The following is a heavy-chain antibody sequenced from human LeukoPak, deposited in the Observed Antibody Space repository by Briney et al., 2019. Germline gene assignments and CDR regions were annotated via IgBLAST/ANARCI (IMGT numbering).Heavy chain of an antibody. Sequence: GGTLRLSCAASGFTFDDYAMHWVRQAPGKGLEWVSLISGDGGSTYYADSVKGRFTISRDNSKNSLYLQMNSLRAEDTALYYCANGGDSSSWFSFYYWGKGNLVPVSS. J-gene: IGHJ4*02. CDR2: ISGDGGST. CDR3: ANGGDSSSWFSFYY. V-gene: IGHV3-43*02. D-gene: IGHD6-13*01. CDR1: GFTFDDYA.